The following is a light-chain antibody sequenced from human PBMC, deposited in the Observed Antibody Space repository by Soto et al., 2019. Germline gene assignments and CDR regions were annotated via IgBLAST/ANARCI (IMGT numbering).Light chain of an antibody. J-gene: IGKJ4*02. Sequence: EIVLTQSPGTLSMSPGERATLSCRASQRVGSTSLAWYQQRPGQGPRLLISGASSRATGIPDRFSGSGSGTDFTLTISRLEPEDFAVYYCQVYTNSFGGGTKVEIK. V-gene: IGKV3-20*01. CDR2: GAS. CDR1: QRVGSTS. CDR3: QVYTNS.